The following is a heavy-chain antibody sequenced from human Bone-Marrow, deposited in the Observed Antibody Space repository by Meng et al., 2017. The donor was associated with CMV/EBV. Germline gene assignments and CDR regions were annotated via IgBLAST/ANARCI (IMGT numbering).Heavy chain of an antibody. D-gene: IGHD6-19*01. CDR2: NYYSGST. J-gene: IGHJ5*02. V-gene: IGHV4-39*07. CDR1: SCRYN. Sequence: SCRYNWGWIRQPRVKGLEWIGRNYYSGSTYYNPYIKCRDTISVDTSMNRFSLKLSSVTAANTAVYYDASECFGLIAVADTLPWFDPWGQGTLVTVSS. CDR3: ASECFGLIAVADTLPWFDP.